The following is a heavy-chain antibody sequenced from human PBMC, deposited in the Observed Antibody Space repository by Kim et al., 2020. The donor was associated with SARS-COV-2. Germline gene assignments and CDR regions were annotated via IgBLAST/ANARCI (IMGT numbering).Heavy chain of an antibody. CDR2: IYSGGST. CDR1: GFTVSSNY. D-gene: IGHD6-13*01. CDR3: ARASIAAAALDY. J-gene: IGHJ4*02. Sequence: GGSLRLSCAASGFTVSSNYMSWVRQAPGKGLEWVSVIYSGGSTYYADSVKGRFTISRDNSKNTLYLQMNSLRAEDTAVYYCARASIAAAALDYWGQGTLVTVSS. V-gene: IGHV3-53*01.